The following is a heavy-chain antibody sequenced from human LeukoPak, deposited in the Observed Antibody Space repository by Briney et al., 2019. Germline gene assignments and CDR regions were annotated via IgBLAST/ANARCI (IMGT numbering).Heavy chain of an antibody. J-gene: IGHJ4*02. CDR1: GGSISSYY. D-gene: IGHD6-6*01. V-gene: IGHV4-59*01. CDR2: IYYSGST. CDR3: ARYSSSSGPTYYFDY. Sequence: SETLSLTCTVSGGSISSYYWSWIRQPPGKGLEWIGYIYYSGSTNYNPSLKSRVTISVDTSKNQFTLKLSSVTAADTAVYYCARYSSSSGPTYYFDYWGQGTLVTVSS.